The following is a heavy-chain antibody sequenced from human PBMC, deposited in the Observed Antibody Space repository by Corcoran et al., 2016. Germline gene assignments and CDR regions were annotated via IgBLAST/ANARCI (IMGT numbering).Heavy chain of an antibody. CDR2: INPSGGST. Sequence: QVQLVQSGAEVKKPGASVKVSCKASGYTFTSYYMHWVRQAPGQGLEWMGIINPSGGSTSYAQKFQGRVTMTRDTSTSTVYRELSSLRSEATAVYYCARDRPGIQLWFYYGMDVWGQGTTVTVSS. J-gene: IGHJ6*02. CDR3: ARDRPGIQLWFYYGMDV. D-gene: IGHD5-18*01. CDR1: GYTFTSYY. V-gene: IGHV1-46*01.